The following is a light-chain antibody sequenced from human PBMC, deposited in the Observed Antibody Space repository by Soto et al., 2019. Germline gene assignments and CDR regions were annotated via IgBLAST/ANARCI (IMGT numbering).Light chain of an antibody. V-gene: IGKV2-30*01. CDR2: KAS. CDR3: MQGKYWPPIT. CDR1: QSLLYSDGNNY. J-gene: IGKJ5*01. Sequence: DVVMTQSPLSLPVTLGQPASICCRSSQSLLYSDGNNYLSWFQQRPGQSPRRLIYKASNRDFGVPDRFSGSGSGTDFTLKISRVEVEDVGVYYCMQGKYWPPITFGQGTRLEIK.